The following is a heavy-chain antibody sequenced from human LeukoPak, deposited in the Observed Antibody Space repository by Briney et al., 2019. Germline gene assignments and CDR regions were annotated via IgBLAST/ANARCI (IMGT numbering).Heavy chain of an antibody. Sequence: PGGSLRLSCAASGFTFSSHYMSWVRQAPGKGLEWVSLIYSGASTYHTDSVKGRFTIYRDNSKNTLYLQMNSLRDEGTAVYYCARIVAGWAFDIGGQGTMVTVPS. CDR2: IYSGAST. CDR1: GFTFSSHY. V-gene: IGHV3-66*01. D-gene: IGHD1-26*01. J-gene: IGHJ3*02. CDR3: ARIVAGWAFDI.